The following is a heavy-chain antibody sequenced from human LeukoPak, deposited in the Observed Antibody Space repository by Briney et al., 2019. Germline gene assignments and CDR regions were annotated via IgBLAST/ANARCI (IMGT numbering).Heavy chain of an antibody. CDR2: INPNSGGT. D-gene: IGHD3-16*01. CDR1: GYTFTSYY. J-gene: IGHJ6*03. CDR3: ARGVRRDGAYYYYYYMDV. V-gene: IGHV1-2*02. Sequence: ASVKVSCKASGYTFTSYYMHWVRQAPGQGLEWMGWINPNSGGTNYAQKFQGRVTMTRDTSISTAYMELSRLRSDDTAVYYCARGVRRDGAYYYYYYMDVWGKGTTVTVSS.